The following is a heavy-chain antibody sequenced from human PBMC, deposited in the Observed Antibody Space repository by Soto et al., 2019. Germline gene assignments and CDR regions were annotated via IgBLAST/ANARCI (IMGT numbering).Heavy chain of an antibody. D-gene: IGHD3-3*01. CDR2: IHYSGST. J-gene: IGHJ3*02. CDR3: AKNLYGYYVNPDI. Sequence: ETLSLSCPVSGVSIGNYYWSWIRQPPGKGLEWIGYIHYSGSTLYNPSLKSRVTISVDKSRNQFSLKLSSVTAADTAVYFCAKNLYGYYVNPDIWGQGTMVTVSS. CDR1: GVSIGNYY. V-gene: IGHV4-59*01.